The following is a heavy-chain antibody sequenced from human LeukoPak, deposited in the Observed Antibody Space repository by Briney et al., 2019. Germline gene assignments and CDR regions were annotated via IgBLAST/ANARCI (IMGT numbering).Heavy chain of an antibody. J-gene: IGHJ6*02. CDR1: GYSFTSYW. CDR2: IYPGDSDT. V-gene: IGHV5-51*01. CDR3: ARLPGNTRYYYYYGMDV. Sequence: GESLKISCKGSGYSFTSYWIGWVRQMPGKGLEWMGIIYPGDSDTRYSPSFQGQVTISADKSISTAYLQWSSLKASDTAMYYCARLPGNTRYYYYYGMDVWGQGILVTVSS.